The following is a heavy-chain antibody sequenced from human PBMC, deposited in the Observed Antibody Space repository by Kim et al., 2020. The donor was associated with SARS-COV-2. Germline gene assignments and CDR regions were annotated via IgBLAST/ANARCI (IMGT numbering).Heavy chain of an antibody. D-gene: IGHD3-3*01. V-gene: IGHV3-23*01. CDR1: GFTFSSYA. CDR3: AKDGLQYDPIITIFGVVNFNWFDP. J-gene: IGHJ5*02. Sequence: GGSLRLSCAASGFTFSSYAMSWVRQAPGKGLEWVSAISGSGGSTYYADSVKGRFTISRDNSKNTLYLQMNSLRAEDTAVYYCAKDGLQYDPIITIFGVVNFNWFDPWGQGTLVTVSS. CDR2: ISGSGGST.